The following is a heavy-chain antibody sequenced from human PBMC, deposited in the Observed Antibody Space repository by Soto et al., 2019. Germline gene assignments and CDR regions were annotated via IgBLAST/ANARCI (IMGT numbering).Heavy chain of an antibody. CDR3: TTDSGMSPYSFDY. CDR1: GFTFSKAW. D-gene: IGHD1-26*01. CDR2: IMSKTDGGTT. V-gene: IGHV3-15*01. Sequence: GGSLRLSCATSGFTFSKAWVGWVRQAPGKGLEWVGRIMSKTDGGTTDYAAPVKGRFTISRDDSKSTLYLQMNSLKTEDTAFYYCTTDSGMSPYSFDYWGQGTLVTVSS. J-gene: IGHJ4*02.